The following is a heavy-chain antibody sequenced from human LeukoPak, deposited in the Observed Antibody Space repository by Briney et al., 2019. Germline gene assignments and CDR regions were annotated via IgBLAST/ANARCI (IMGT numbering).Heavy chain of an antibody. J-gene: IGHJ3*02. D-gene: IGHD3-10*01. CDR1: GFTFASSC. V-gene: IGHV3-7*01. Sequence: GGSLRLSCVVSGFTFASSCMTWVRQAPGKGLEWVANIKQDGSEKHYVDSVKGRFTISRDNVKNSLYLQMNSLRAEDTAVYYCAREPGIGYAFDIWGQGTMVTVSS. CDR2: IKQDGSEK. CDR3: AREPGIGYAFDI.